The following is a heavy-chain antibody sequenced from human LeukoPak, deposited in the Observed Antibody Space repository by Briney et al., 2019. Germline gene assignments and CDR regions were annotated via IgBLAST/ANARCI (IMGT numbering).Heavy chain of an antibody. CDR3: ASLQLGIDY. CDR1: GFTFSSYA. D-gene: IGHD7-27*01. J-gene: IGHJ4*02. CDR2: ISYDGSNK. V-gene: IGHV3-30*04. Sequence: GGSLRLSCAASGFTFSSYAMHWVRQVPGKGLEWVAVISYDGSNKYYADSVKGRFTISRDNSKNTLYLQMNSLRAEDTAVYYCASLQLGIDYWGQGTLVTVSS.